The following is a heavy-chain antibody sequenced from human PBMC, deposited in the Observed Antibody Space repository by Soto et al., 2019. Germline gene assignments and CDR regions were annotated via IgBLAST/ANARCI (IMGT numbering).Heavy chain of an antibody. CDR2: ISGSGGST. V-gene: IGHV3-23*01. Sequence: GGSLRLSCAASGFTFSSYAMSWVRQAPGKGLEWVSAISGSGGSTYYADSVKGRFTISRDNSKNTLYLQMNSLRAEDTAVYYCAKRDYGDYVAGSDYYMDVWGKGTTVTVSS. CDR3: AKRDYGDYVAGSDYYMDV. CDR1: GFTFSSYA. J-gene: IGHJ6*03. D-gene: IGHD4-17*01.